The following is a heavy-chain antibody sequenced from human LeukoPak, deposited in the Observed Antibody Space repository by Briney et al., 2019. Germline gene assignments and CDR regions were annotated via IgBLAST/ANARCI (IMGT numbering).Heavy chain of an antibody. CDR2: IESDGTKE. CDR3: AKEGSGWYYLDY. Sequence: PGGSLRLSCAASGFRFSSYDIHWVLHAPGKGLGWVTFIESDGTKEYYADSVKGRFTISRDNSKNTVYVQMSTLRAEDTAVYYCAKEGSGWYYLDYWGQGTVVTVSS. V-gene: IGHV3-30*02. J-gene: IGHJ4*02. D-gene: IGHD6-19*01. CDR1: GFRFSSYD.